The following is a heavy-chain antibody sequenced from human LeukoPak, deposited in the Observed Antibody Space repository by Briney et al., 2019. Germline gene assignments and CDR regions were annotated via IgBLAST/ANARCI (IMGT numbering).Heavy chain of an antibody. CDR2: IYYSGST. V-gene: IGHV4-39*01. D-gene: IGHD6-13*01. CDR3: ARGGRGSSWSYNWFDP. Sequence: PSETLSLTCTVSGGSISSSSYYWGWIRQPPGKGLEWIGSIYYSGSTYYNPSLKSRVTISVDTSKNQFSLKLSSVTAADTAVYYCARGGRGSSWSYNWFDPWGQGTLVTVSS. CDR1: GGSISSSSYY. J-gene: IGHJ5*02.